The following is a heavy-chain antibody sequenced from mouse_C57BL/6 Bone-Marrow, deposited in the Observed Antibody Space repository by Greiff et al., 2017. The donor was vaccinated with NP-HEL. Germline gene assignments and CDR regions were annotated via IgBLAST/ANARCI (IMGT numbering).Heavy chain of an antibody. Sequence: EVKLMESGGGLVQPGGSLKLSCAASGFTFSDYYMYWVRPTPEKRLEWVAYISNGGGSPYYQDTVKGRFTISRDNANNTLYLQMSRLKSEDTSIYYCARLTQAYFEVWCTGTTVPVSS. CDR1: GFTFSDYY. J-gene: IGHJ1*03. V-gene: IGHV5-12*01. CDR2: ISNGGGSP. CDR3: ARLTQAYFEV. D-gene: IGHD3-2*02.